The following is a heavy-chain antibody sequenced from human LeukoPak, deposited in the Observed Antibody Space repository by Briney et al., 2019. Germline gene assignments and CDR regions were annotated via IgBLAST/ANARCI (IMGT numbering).Heavy chain of an antibody. V-gene: IGHV3-30*04. Sequence: PGRSLILSCAASGFTFSSYAMHWVRQAPGKGLEWVAVISYDGSNKYYADSVKGRFTISRDNSKNTLYLQMNSLRAEDTAVYYCARDAVVLPPDYYYYMDVWGKGTTVTVSS. CDR3: ARDAVVLPPDYYYYMDV. J-gene: IGHJ6*03. CDR2: ISYDGSNK. CDR1: GFTFSSYA. D-gene: IGHD2-8*02.